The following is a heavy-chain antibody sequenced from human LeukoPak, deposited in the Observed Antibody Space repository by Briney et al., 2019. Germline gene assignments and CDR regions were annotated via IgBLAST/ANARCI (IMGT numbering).Heavy chain of an antibody. Sequence: SETLSLTCIVSGGSISSYYWSWIRQPPGKGLEWRGYIYYSGSTNYNPSLKSRVTISVDTSKNQFSLKLSSVTAADTAVYYCARAAEGVTVTTPFYFDYWGQGTLVTVSS. CDR3: ARAAEGVTVTTPFYFDY. CDR2: IYYSGST. J-gene: IGHJ4*02. CDR1: GGSISSYY. V-gene: IGHV4-59*01. D-gene: IGHD4-17*01.